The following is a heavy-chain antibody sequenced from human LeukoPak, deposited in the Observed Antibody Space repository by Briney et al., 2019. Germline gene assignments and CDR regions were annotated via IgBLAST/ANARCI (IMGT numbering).Heavy chain of an antibody. D-gene: IGHD5-24*01. CDR1: GDSMTSNNW. Sequence: PSETLSLTCAVSGDSMTSNNWWSWVRQPPGKGLEWIGDIYHTGRTNYNPSLKSRVTISVDKSKKQFSLKLDSVTAADTAVYCCARGTEADGTFMFDFWGQGTLVTVSS. CDR2: IYHTGRT. V-gene: IGHV4-4*01. CDR3: ARGTEADGTFMFDF. J-gene: IGHJ4*02.